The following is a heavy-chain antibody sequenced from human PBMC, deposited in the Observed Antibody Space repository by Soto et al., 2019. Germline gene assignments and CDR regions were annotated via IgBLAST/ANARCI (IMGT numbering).Heavy chain of an antibody. CDR2: ISGSGGST. V-gene: IGHV3-23*01. D-gene: IGHD5-18*01. CDR1: GFTFSSYA. CDR3: AKDRQVDTAMEQRDFDY. Sequence: PGGSLRLSCAASGFTFSSYAMSWVRQAPGKGLEWVSAISGSGGSTYYADSVKGRFTISRDNSKNTLYLQMNSLRAEDTAVYYCAKDRQVDTAMEQRDFDYWGQGTLVTVSS. J-gene: IGHJ4*02.